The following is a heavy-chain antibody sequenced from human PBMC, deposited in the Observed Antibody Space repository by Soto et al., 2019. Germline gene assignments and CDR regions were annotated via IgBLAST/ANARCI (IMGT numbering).Heavy chain of an antibody. CDR1: GYTFSDYY. V-gene: IGHV1-2*02. Sequence: ASVKVSCKASGYTFSDYYIHWVRQAPGQGLEWMGWINPNSGGTKYAPKFQGGVTMTRDTSITTAYMELSRLRSGDTAVYYCAREPATAKPEGVDFWGQGTPVTVSS. CDR2: INPNSGGT. CDR3: AREPATAKPEGVDF. D-gene: IGHD1-1*01. J-gene: IGHJ4*02.